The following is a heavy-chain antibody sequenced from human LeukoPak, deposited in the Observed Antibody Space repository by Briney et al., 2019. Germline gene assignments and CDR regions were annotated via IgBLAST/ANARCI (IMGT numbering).Heavy chain of an antibody. CDR2: IYYSGST. CDR3: ARHPSQLLYWFDP. Sequence: PSETLSLTCTDSGGSISSYYGSWIRQPPGKGLEWIGYIYYSGSTNYNPSLKSRVTISVDTSKNQFSLKLSSVTAADTAVYYCARHPSQLLYWFDPWGQGTLVTVSS. J-gene: IGHJ5*02. D-gene: IGHD2-2*01. V-gene: IGHV4-59*08. CDR1: GGSISSYY.